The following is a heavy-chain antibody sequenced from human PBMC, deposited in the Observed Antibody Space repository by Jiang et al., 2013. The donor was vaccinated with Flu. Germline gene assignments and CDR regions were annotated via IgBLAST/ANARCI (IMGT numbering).Heavy chain of an antibody. CDR2: IYYTGTT. Sequence: GLVKPSETLSLTCTVSGGSISSYYWSWIRQPPGKGLEWIGYIYYTGTTNYNPSLKSRVTISGNVSKNQFSLHLTSVTAADTAVYYCARDRSNIPAVMDVWGQGP. J-gene: IGHJ6*02. V-gene: IGHV4-59*01. CDR3: ARDRSNIPAVMDV. CDR1: GGSISSYY. D-gene: IGHD2-21*01.